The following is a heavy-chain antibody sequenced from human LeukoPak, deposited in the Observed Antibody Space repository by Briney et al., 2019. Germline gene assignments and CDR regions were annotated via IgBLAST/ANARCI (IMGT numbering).Heavy chain of an antibody. CDR2: IYHSGST. Sequence: SETLSLTCAVSGGSISSSNWWSWVRQPPGKGLEWIGEIYHSGSTNYNPSLKSRVTISVDKSKNQFSLKLSSVTAADTAVYYCVWWELSRGFDYWGQGTLVTVSS. CDR3: VWWELSRGFDY. CDR1: GGSISSSNW. V-gene: IGHV4-4*02. J-gene: IGHJ4*02. D-gene: IGHD3-16*02.